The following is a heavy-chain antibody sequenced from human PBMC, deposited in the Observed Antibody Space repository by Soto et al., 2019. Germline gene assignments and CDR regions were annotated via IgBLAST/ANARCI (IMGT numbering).Heavy chain of an antibody. V-gene: IGHV3-30*18. D-gene: IGHD4-17*01. Sequence: GGSLRLSCAASGFTFSSYGMHWVRQAPGKGLEWVAVISYDGSNKYYADSVKGRFTISRDNSKNTPYLQMNSLRAEDTAVYYCAKGISYGDYGLHAFDIWGQGTMVTVSS. CDR2: ISYDGSNK. CDR1: GFTFSSYG. CDR3: AKGISYGDYGLHAFDI. J-gene: IGHJ3*02.